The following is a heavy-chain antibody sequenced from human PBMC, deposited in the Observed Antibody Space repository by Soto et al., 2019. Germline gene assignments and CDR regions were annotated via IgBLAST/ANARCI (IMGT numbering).Heavy chain of an antibody. J-gene: IGHJ6*02. Sequence: GGSLRLSCAASGFSFRNAWMSWVRQAPGKGLEWVGDIKSQGDGGTRDYAAPVKGRFTISRDDSKNTLFLQMNSLKNEDTAVYFCTTDLQAYCDGTTCYAGNYYYDDMDVWGQGTTVTVSS. V-gene: IGHV3-15*01. CDR2: IKSQGDGGTR. CDR3: TTDLQAYCDGTTCYAGNYYYDDMDV. CDR1: GFSFRNAW. D-gene: IGHD2-2*01.